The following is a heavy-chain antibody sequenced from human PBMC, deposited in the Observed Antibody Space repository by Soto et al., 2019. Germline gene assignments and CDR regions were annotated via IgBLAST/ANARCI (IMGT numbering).Heavy chain of an antibody. J-gene: IGHJ5*02. Sequence: ETLSLTCTVSGDSISNYYWSWIRQSAEKRLEWIGRVSSTGSSYYNPSLKSRVTISVDTSKNQVSLNLTSVTAADTAVYYCARGVPAAGTDWFDPWGQGTLVTVSS. D-gene: IGHD6-13*01. CDR2: VSSTGSS. V-gene: IGHV4-4*07. CDR1: GDSISNYY. CDR3: ARGVPAAGTDWFDP.